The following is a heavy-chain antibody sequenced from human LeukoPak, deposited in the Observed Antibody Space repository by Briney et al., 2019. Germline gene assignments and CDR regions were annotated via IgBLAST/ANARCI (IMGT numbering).Heavy chain of an antibody. D-gene: IGHD4-17*01. CDR3: ARSYGDYEYNWFDP. V-gene: IGHV4-34*01. Sequence: PSGTLSLTCAAYGGSFSGYYWSWIRQPPGKGLEWIGEINHSGSTNYNPSLKSRVTISVDTSKNQFSLKLSSVTAADTAVYYCARSYGDYEYNWFDPWGQGTLVTVSS. CDR1: GGSFSGYY. J-gene: IGHJ5*02. CDR2: INHSGST.